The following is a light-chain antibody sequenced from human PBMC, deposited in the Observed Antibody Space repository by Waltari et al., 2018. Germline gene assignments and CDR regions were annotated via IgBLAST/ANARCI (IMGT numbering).Light chain of an antibody. CDR3: MQSIHLPRT. J-gene: IGKJ4*01. CDR1: QSLRHSNGKTY. V-gene: IGKV2-29*02. Sequence: EILLTQTPFSLSVAPGQPASISCKSSQSLRHSNGKTYLCWFLQRPGQSPQPRMYEVSSRCAGVSDRLRGSGSGTDFTLTISRVEADDVGTYYCMQSIHLPRTFGGGTKVEIK. CDR2: EVS.